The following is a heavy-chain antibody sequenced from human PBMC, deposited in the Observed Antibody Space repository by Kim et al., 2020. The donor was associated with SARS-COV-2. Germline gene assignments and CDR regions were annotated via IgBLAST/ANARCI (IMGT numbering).Heavy chain of an antibody. V-gene: IGHV3-11*04. CDR3: AAPEWLRSRGCEWLGDCRFDY. CDR1: GFTFSDYY. Sequence: GGSLRLSCAASGFTFSDYYMSWIRQAPGKGLEWVSYISSSGSTIYYADSVKGRFTISRDNAKNSLYLQMNSLRAEDTAVYYCAAPEWLRSRGCEWLGDCRFDYWGQGTLVTVSS. D-gene: IGHD5-12*01. J-gene: IGHJ4*02. CDR2: ISSSGSTI.